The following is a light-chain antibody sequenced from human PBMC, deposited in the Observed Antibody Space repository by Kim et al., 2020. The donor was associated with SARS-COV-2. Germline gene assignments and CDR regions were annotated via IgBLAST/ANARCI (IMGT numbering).Light chain of an antibody. CDR1: SGAVTTGQY. J-gene: IGLJ3*02. CDR3: LLNYSGADRV. Sequence: QAVVTQEPSVTVSPGGTVTLTCDSSSGAVTTGQYPYWFQQKPGQAPKTLIYDTSKKHSWTPARFSGSLLGGKAALTLSGAQPEDEADYYCLLNYSGADRVFGGGTQLTVL. V-gene: IGLV7-46*01. CDR2: DTS.